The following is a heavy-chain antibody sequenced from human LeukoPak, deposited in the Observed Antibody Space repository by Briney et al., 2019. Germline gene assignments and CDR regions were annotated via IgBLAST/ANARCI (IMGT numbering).Heavy chain of an antibody. V-gene: IGHV4-30-4*01. Sequence: PSQTLSLTCAVSGGSISSDNYYWSWIRQPPGKGLEWIGYIYHSGSTYCSPSLKSRVSISVDTSKNQFSLKLSSVTAADTAVYYCARVVRGGSGGFQHWGQGTLVTVSS. J-gene: IGHJ1*01. D-gene: IGHD3-10*01. CDR1: GGSISSDNYY. CDR2: IYHSGST. CDR3: ARVVRGGSGGFQH.